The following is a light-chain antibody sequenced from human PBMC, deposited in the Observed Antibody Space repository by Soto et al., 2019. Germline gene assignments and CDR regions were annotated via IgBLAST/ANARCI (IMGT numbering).Light chain of an antibody. J-gene: IGKJ4*01. V-gene: IGKV4-1*01. CDR3: QQYYRTPLT. CDR1: QSGFYNSNNKHY. Sequence: DIVMTQSPDSLAVSLGERATINCKPSQSGFYNSNNKHYLAWYQHKPGQPPRLLIYWASTRESGVPDRFSGSGSGKDFPLTISILQPEDVAVYYCQQYYRTPLTFGGGTKVEIK. CDR2: WAS.